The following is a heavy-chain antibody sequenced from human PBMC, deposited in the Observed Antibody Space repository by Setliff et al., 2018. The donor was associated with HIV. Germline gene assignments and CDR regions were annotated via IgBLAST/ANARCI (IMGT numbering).Heavy chain of an antibody. CDR3: ARFGELLSGPFDY. J-gene: IGHJ4*02. CDR2: IIPMYGVA. CDR1: GYTFTSYA. V-gene: IGHV1-69*05. D-gene: IGHD3-10*01. Sequence: GASVKVSCKASGYTFTSYAMHWVRQAPGQRLEWMGWIIPMYGVANYAQKFQGRVTITTDESTSTAYMELRGLRSEDTAVYYCARFGELLSGPFDYWGQGTLVTVSS.